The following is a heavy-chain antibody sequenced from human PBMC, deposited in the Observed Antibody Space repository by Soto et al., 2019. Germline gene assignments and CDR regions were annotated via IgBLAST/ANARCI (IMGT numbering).Heavy chain of an antibody. CDR1: GGSISSSSYY. V-gene: IGHV4-39*01. Sequence: SSETLSLTCTVSGGSISSSSYYWGWIRQPPGKGLEWIGSIYYSGSTYYNPSLKSRVTISVDTSKNQFSLKLSSVTAADTAVYYCARHGAYGYRSRTFDYWGQGTLVTVSS. J-gene: IGHJ4*02. CDR2: IYYSGST. D-gene: IGHD5-18*01. CDR3: ARHGAYGYRSRTFDY.